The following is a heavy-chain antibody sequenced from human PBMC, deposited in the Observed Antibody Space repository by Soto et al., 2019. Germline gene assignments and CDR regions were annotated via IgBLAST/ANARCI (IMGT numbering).Heavy chain of an antibody. Sequence: ASETLSLTCTVSGGSISSDYWSWIRQPPGKGLEWIGYIYYSGSTNYNPSLKSRVTISVDTSKNQSSLKLSSVTAADTAVYYCARDSSQYSNYDGNWLDPWGQGTLVTVSS. CDR2: IYYSGST. J-gene: IGHJ5*02. CDR3: ARDSSQYSNYDGNWLDP. V-gene: IGHV4-59*12. CDR1: GGSISSDY. D-gene: IGHD4-4*01.